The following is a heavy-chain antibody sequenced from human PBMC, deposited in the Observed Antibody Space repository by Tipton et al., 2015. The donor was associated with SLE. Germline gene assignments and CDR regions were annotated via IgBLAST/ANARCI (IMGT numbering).Heavy chain of an antibody. CDR1: DDSIRDYY. D-gene: IGHD5-24*01. J-gene: IGHJ4*02. CDR3: ARLEGDGYKWYFDY. V-gene: IGHV4-59*08. Sequence: TLSLTCSVSDDSIRDYYFSWIRQPPGKELEWIGYINYSGSTNYNPSLKSRVTISVDTSKNQFSLKLSSVTAADTAVYYCARLEGDGYKWYFDYWGQGTLVTVSS. CDR2: INYSGST.